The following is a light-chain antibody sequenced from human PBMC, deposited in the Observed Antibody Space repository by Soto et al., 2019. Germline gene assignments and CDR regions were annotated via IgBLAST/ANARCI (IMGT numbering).Light chain of an antibody. CDR2: DAS. Sequence: EILLTQSPATLSLYPGERTTLSCRASQSVSSDLAWYQQKPGQAPRLLIYDASNRATGIPARFSGSGSGTDFTLTISSLEPEDFAVYYCQQRSNWPPYTFGQGTKLEIK. CDR3: QQRSNWPPYT. CDR1: QSVSSD. J-gene: IGKJ2*01. V-gene: IGKV3-11*01.